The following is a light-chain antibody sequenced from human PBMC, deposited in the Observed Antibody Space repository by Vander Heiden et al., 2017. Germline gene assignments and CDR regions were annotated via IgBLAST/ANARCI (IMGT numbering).Light chain of an antibody. CDR2: GAS. V-gene: IGKV3-20*01. Sequence: EIVLTQSPGTLTLSPAERATISCRASQSVSSSYLAWYQQKAGQTPRLLIYGASSRATGIPDRFSGSGCGTDFTLTISRLEPEDFAVYYCQQYGSSLMYTFGQGTKLEIK. CDR3: QQYGSSLMYT. J-gene: IGKJ2*01. CDR1: QSVSSSY.